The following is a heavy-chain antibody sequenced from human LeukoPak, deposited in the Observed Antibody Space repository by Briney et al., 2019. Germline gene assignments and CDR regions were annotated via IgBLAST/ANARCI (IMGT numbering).Heavy chain of an antibody. CDR1: GFTFSSYS. CDR2: ISSSSSYI. CDR3: ARDSLTYYYGSGSIDY. J-gene: IGHJ4*02. V-gene: IGHV3-21*01. Sequence: PGGSLRLSCAASGFTFSSYSMNWVRQAPGKGLEWVSSISSSSSYIYYADSVKGRFTISRDNAKNSLYLQMNSLRAEDTAVYYSARDSLTYYYGSGSIDYWGQGTLVTVSS. D-gene: IGHD3-10*01.